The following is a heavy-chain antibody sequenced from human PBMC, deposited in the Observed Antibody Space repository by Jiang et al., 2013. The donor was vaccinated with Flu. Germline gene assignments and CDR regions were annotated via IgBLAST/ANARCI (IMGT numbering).Heavy chain of an antibody. Sequence: CKASGYTFTTYAMNWVRQAPGQGLEWMGWINTNTGNPTFAREFTGRFVFSLDTSISTAYLQITSLKAEDTAVYFCTRSLCPGGVCYRGSDYYTMDVWGQGTTVTVSS. CDR3: TRSLCPGGVCYRGSDYYTMDV. J-gene: IGHJ6*02. CDR2: INTNTGNP. CDR1: GYTFTTYA. V-gene: IGHV7-4-1*02. D-gene: IGHD2-8*02.